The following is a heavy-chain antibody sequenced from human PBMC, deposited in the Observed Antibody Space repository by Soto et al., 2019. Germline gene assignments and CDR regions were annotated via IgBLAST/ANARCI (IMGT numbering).Heavy chain of an antibody. V-gene: IGHV3-74*01. D-gene: IGHD5-12*01. CDR1: GFTFSGYW. CDR3: VWSRDGYNLVADY. Sequence: EAQLVESGGGLVQPGGSLRLSCAASGFTFSGYWMHWVRQAPERGLVWVSRINGDGSTTSYADSVKGRFTISRDNAKNTLYLQMNSLRAEDTAVYSCVWSRDGYNLVADYWGQGTLVSVSS. J-gene: IGHJ4*02. CDR2: INGDGSTT.